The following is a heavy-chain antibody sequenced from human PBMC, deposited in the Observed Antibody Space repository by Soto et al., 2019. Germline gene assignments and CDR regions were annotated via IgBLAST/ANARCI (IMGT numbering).Heavy chain of an antibody. CDR3: ARDHGAYPFFDL. Sequence: QVQLVESGGGVVQPGRSLRLSCAASGFTFSSYGMHWVRQAPGKGLEWVAVIWYDGSNKYYADSVKGRFTISRDNSKNTLYLQMNSLRAEDTTVYFSARDHGAYPFFDLWGRGTLVTVSS. D-gene: IGHD3-16*01. V-gene: IGHV3-33*01. J-gene: IGHJ2*01. CDR2: IWYDGSNK. CDR1: GFTFSSYG.